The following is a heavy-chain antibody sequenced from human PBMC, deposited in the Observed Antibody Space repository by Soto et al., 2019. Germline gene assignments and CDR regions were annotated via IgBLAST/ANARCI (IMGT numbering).Heavy chain of an antibody. V-gene: IGHV4-31*03. J-gene: IGHJ5*02. D-gene: IGHD3-16*01. CDR2: IYYTGTT. CDR3: ARAVEDNVWGSSNWFDP. CDR1: GDSLTSGPYY. Sequence: QVQLQESGTGLVKPSQTLSLTCTVSGDSLTSGPYYWTWIRQHPGMGLEWIGYIYYTGTTHYNPSLKSRVTISAYTSENQFSLRLSSVTAADTAVYYCARAVEDNVWGSSNWFDPWGQGPLVTVSS.